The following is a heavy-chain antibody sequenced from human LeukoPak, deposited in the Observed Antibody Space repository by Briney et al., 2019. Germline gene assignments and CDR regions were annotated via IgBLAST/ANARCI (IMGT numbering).Heavy chain of an antibody. D-gene: IGHD1-26*01. J-gene: IGHJ5*02. Sequence: NASQTLSLTCTVSGVSISSGDYYWSWIRQPPGKGLEWIGYIYYSGTTYYNPSLKSRVTISVDTSKNQFSLKLSSVTAADTAVYYCARVAGARFDPWGQGTLVTVSS. CDR3: ARVAGARFDP. CDR2: IYYSGTT. CDR1: GVSISSGDYY. V-gene: IGHV4-30-4*01.